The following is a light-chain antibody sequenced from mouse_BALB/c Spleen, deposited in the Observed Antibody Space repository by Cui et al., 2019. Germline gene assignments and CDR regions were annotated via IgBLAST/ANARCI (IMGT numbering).Light chain of an antibody. J-gene: IGKJ1*01. CDR3: QQSNTLRT. CDR2: YTS. V-gene: IGKV10-96*01. Sequence: DIQMTLTTSSLSASLVDRVTIRCRASQDTSNYLNWYQQKPDGTVKHLIYYTSRLRTGVPSKCSGSGSGTDYSLTMSDLEKGDIATYFCQQSNTLRTFGGGTKLEIK. CDR1: QDTSNY.